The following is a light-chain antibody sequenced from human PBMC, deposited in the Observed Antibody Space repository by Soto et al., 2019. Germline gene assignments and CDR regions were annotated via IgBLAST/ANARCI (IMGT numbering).Light chain of an antibody. J-gene: IGLJ1*01. V-gene: IGLV2-23*02. Sequence: QSVLTQPASVSGSPGQSITISCTGTSSDVGYYNLVSWYQQRPGKAPKLMIYEVSKRPSGFSNRFSGSKSGNTASLTISGRQAEDEADYYCCSYAGSSTTYVFGTGTKLTVL. CDR1: SSDVGYYNL. CDR2: EVS. CDR3: CSYAGSSTTYV.